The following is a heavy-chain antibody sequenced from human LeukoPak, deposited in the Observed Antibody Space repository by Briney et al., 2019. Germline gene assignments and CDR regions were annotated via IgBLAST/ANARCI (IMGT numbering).Heavy chain of an antibody. CDR3: ARENYDILTGYPHFDY. D-gene: IGHD3-9*01. CDR2: IYTSGST. Sequence: SETLSLTCTVSGGSISSYYWSWIRQPAGKGLEWIGRIYTSGSTNYNPSLKSRVTTSVDTSKNQFSLKLSSVTAADTAVYYCARENYDILTGYPHFDYWGQGTLVTVSS. CDR1: GGSISSYY. V-gene: IGHV4-4*07. J-gene: IGHJ4*02.